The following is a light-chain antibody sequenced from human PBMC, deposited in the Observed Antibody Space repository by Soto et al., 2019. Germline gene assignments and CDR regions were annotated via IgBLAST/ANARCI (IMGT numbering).Light chain of an antibody. CDR3: AAWEDSLNGWV. Sequence: QSVLTQPPSASVTPGQRVTISCSGSSSNIGSNTVNWYQQLPGTAPKLLSYSNNQRPSGVPARLSGSKSGTSAALAISGLQYEDEDDYYCAAWEDSLNGWVFGGGTKLTVL. CDR2: SNN. J-gene: IGLJ3*02. V-gene: IGLV1-44*01. CDR1: SSNIGSNT.